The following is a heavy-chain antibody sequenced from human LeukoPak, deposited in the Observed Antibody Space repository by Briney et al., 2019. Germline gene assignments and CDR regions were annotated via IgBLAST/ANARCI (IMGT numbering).Heavy chain of an antibody. V-gene: IGHV4-59*01. CDR1: EASISGYY. D-gene: IGHD3-10*01. CDR2: IHFSGST. CDR3: ARGFGDRGLSWFDP. Sequence: SETLSLTCTVSEASISGYYWSWIRQPPGKGLEWIGSIHFSGSTNYNPSLRSRVTISVDTSKNQLSLKLTSVTAADTAVYYCARGFGDRGLSWFDPWGQGTLVTVSS. J-gene: IGHJ5*02.